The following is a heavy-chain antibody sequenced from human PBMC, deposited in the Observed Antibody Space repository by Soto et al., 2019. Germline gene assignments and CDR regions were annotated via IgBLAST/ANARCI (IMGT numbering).Heavy chain of an antibody. V-gene: IGHV4-31*03. CDR2: IHYRGST. D-gene: IGHD2-15*01. CDR1: GGSITGAYY. Sequence: KSSETLSLTCNVSGGSITGAYYWNWIRQHPGKGLEWIGSIHYRGSTYYNPSLKTRITISLDRSNNQFSLKLSSLTAADTAVYYCARVRDSFGLDVWGQGTTVTVSS. J-gene: IGHJ6*02. CDR3: ARVRDSFGLDV.